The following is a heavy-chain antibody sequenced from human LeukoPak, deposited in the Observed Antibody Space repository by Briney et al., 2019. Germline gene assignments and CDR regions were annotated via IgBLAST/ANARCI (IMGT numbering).Heavy chain of an antibody. Sequence: GGSLRLSCAASGFTFSSHSMNWVRLAPGKGLEWVSSISSSTSYIYYADSVKGRFTISKDNAKNSLYLQMNSLRAEDTAVYYCARAGGSTVSHSDYWGQGTLVTVSS. V-gene: IGHV3-21*01. CDR1: GFTFSSHS. J-gene: IGHJ4*02. CDR2: ISSSTSYI. D-gene: IGHD4-17*01. CDR3: ARAGGSTVSHSDY.